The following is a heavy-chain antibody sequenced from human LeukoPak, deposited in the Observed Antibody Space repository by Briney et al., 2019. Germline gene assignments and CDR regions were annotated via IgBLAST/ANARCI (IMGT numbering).Heavy chain of an antibody. D-gene: IGHD3-3*01. V-gene: IGHV4-59*08. CDR1: GGSISSYY. CDR3: ASYDFWSGYFDY. Sequence: SETLSLTCTVSGGSISSYYWSWIRQPPGKGLEWIGYIYYSGSTNYNPSLKSRVTISVDTSKNQFSLKLGSVTAADTAVYYCASYDFWSGYFDYWGQGTLVTVSS. J-gene: IGHJ4*02. CDR2: IYYSGST.